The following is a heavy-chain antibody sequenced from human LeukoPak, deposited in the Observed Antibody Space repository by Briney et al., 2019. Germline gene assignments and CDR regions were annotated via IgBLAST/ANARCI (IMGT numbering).Heavy chain of an antibody. CDR2: IYYSGST. Sequence: ETLSLTCTVSGGSISSYYWSWIRQPPGKGLEWIGYIYYSGSTNYNPSLKSRVTISVDTSKNQFSLKLSSVTAADTAVYYCARLVIAVAAFDPWGQGTLVTVSS. CDR3: ARLVIAVAAFDP. V-gene: IGHV4-59*08. D-gene: IGHD6-19*01. CDR1: GGSISSYY. J-gene: IGHJ5*02.